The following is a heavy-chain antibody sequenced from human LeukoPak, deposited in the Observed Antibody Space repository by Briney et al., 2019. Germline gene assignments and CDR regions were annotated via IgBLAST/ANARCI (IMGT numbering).Heavy chain of an antibody. J-gene: IGHJ4*02. CDR3: AREKGNGITIFGVVTTLHGRSLAY. CDR2: INPNSGGT. D-gene: IGHD3-3*01. CDR1: GYTFTGYY. Sequence: GSVKVSCKASGYTFTGYYMHWVRQAPGKGLEWMGRINPNSGGTNYAQKFQGRVTMTRDTSISTGYMEMSRLRADDTAVYYCAREKGNGITIFGVVTTLHGRSLAYWGQGTLVTVSS. V-gene: IGHV1-2*06.